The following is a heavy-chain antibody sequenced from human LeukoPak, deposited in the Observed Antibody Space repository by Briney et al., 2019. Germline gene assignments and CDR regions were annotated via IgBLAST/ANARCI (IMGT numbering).Heavy chain of an antibody. J-gene: IGHJ4*02. V-gene: IGHV4-30-2*01. D-gene: IGHD4-17*01. CDR1: GGSISSGGYS. CDR2: IYHSGST. Sequence: SETLSLTCAVSGGSISSGGYSWSWIRQPPGKGLEWIGYIYHSGSTYYNPSLKSRVTISVDRSKNQFSLKLSSVTAADTAMYYCARDPVMTTVTDVGYWGQGTLVTVSS. CDR3: ARDPVMTTVTDVGY.